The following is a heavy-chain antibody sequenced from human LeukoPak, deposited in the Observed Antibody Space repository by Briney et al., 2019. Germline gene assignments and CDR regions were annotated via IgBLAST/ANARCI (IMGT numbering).Heavy chain of an antibody. CDR1: GGSISDYY. D-gene: IGHD4/OR15-4a*01. V-gene: IGHV4-59*01. J-gene: IGHJ4*02. CDR2: IYYSGST. Sequence: SETLSPTCTVSGGSISDYYWNWIRQPPGKGLEWIGYIYYSGSTNYNPSLKCRATISVDTSKNQFSLNLSSVTAADTAVYYCARHSYLNGCFGYWGQGTLVTVSS. CDR3: ARHSYLNGCFGY.